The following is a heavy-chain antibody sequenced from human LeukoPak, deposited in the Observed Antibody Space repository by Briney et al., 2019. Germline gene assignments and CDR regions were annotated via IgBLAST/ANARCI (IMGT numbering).Heavy chain of an antibody. CDR1: GCTFSSYS. Sequence: KSGGSLRLSCAASGCTFSSYSMHWVRQAPGKGLEWVSSISSSSSYIYYADSVKGRFTISRDNAKNSLYLQMNSLRAEDTAVYYCARDAGIAVAPFDYWGQGTLVTVSS. CDR3: ARDAGIAVAPFDY. D-gene: IGHD6-19*01. V-gene: IGHV3-21*01. CDR2: ISSSSSYI. J-gene: IGHJ4*02.